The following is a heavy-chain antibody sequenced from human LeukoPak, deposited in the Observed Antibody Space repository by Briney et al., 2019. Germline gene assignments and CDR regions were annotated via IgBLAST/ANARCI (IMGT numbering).Heavy chain of an antibody. V-gene: IGHV4-61*02. J-gene: IGHJ6*03. Sequence: SETLSLTCTVSGDSISGGSYYWSWIRQPAGKGLEWIGRIYTSGSTNYNPSLKSRVTISVDTSKNQFSLKLSSVTVADTAVYYCARGIVVVAQLGFYFYYMDVWGKGTTVTISS. CDR2: IYTSGST. CDR1: GDSISGGSYY. D-gene: IGHD2-15*01. CDR3: ARGIVVVAQLGFYFYYMDV.